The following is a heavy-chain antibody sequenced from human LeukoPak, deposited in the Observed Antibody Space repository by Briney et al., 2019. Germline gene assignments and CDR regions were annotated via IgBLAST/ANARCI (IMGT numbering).Heavy chain of an antibody. Sequence: GGSLRLSCAASGFTFSSYAMHWVRQAPGKGLEWVAVISYDGSNKYYADSVKGRFTISRDNSKNTLYLQMNSLRAEDTAVYYCAKDRDIVVVPRWFDPWGQGTLVTVSS. V-gene: IGHV3-30-3*01. CDR2: ISYDGSNK. CDR3: AKDRDIVVVPRWFDP. CDR1: GFTFSSYA. D-gene: IGHD2-2*01. J-gene: IGHJ5*02.